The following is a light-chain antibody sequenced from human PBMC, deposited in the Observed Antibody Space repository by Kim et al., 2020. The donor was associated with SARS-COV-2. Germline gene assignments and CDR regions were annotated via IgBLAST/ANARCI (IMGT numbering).Light chain of an antibody. Sequence: ETVMTQSPATLSLSAGERATLSCRASQSVSNNLAWYQQKPGQAPRLLIYGASTRATGMSDRVSGSGSGTEFTLTISSLQSEDFAVYYCHQYNNWPLTFGGGTKVDIK. J-gene: IGKJ4*01. V-gene: IGKV3-15*01. CDR3: HQYNNWPLT. CDR1: QSVSNN. CDR2: GAS.